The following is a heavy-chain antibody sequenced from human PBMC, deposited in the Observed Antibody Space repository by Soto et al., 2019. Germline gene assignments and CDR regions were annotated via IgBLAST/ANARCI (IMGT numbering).Heavy chain of an antibody. CDR2: IFHNGNL. CDR3: ARGHRRKPYYYYGMDV. Sequence: SETLSLTCAVSGGSISSSNWWSWVRQPPGKGLEWIGEIFHNGNLNYNPSLKSRVTISVDTSKNQFSLKLSSVTAADTAVYYCARGHRRKPYYYYGMDVWGQGTTVTVSS. CDR1: GGSISSSNW. V-gene: IGHV4-4*02. D-gene: IGHD2-21*01. J-gene: IGHJ6*02.